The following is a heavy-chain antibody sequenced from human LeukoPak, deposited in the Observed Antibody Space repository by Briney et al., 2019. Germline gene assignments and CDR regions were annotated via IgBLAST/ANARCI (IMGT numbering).Heavy chain of an antibody. Sequence: NPSETLSLTCTVSGGSISSSSYYWGWIRQPPGKGLEWIGSIYYSGSTYYNPSLKSRVTISVDTSKNQFSLKLSSVTAADTAVYYCARELSEAVAGANWFDPWGQGTLVTVSS. CDR1: GGSISSSSYY. CDR2: IYYSGST. CDR3: ARELSEAVAGANWFDP. V-gene: IGHV4-39*07. J-gene: IGHJ5*02. D-gene: IGHD6-19*01.